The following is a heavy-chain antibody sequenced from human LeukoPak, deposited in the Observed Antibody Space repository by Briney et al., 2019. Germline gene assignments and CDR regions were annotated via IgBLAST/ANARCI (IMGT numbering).Heavy chain of an antibody. CDR2: IYNSGTT. J-gene: IGHJ4*02. V-gene: IGHV4-59*08. CDR3: ARHILTAGSIE. D-gene: IGHD2-15*01. CDR1: SGSISGYY. Sequence: SETLSLTCTVSSGSISGYYWSWIRQPPGKGLEWIAYIYNSGTTKYNPYLKSRATISMDTSRRQFSLRLSSVTAADTAVYYCARHILTAGSIEWGQGTLVTVSS.